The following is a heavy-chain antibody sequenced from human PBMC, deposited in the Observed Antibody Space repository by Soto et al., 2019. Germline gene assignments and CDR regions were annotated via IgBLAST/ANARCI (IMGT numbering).Heavy chain of an antibody. D-gene: IGHD3-10*01. V-gene: IGHV1-69*13. Sequence: GAPVKVSCKASGGTLSSNAISWVRQAPGQGLEWMGGIIPIFGTANYAQKFQGRVTITADESTSTAYMELSSLRSEDTAVYYCARGPRITMVRGVDYYYGMDVWGQGTTVTVSS. CDR2: IIPIFGTA. J-gene: IGHJ6*02. CDR1: GGTLSSNA. CDR3: ARGPRITMVRGVDYYYGMDV.